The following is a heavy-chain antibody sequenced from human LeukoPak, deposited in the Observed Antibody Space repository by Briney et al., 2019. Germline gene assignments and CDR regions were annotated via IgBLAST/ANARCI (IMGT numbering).Heavy chain of an antibody. CDR2: ISFGGNDK. D-gene: IGHD3-10*01. J-gene: IGHJ4*02. CDR1: GFTFSSYA. Sequence: GGSLRLSCTAAGFTFSSYAIHWVRQAPGKGLEWVAVISFGGNDKFYADSVKGRFTISRDNSRNTLYLQMNSLRAEDTAVYYCARDARISYYFSSGSYYFPDFWGQGTLVTVSS. CDR3: ARDARISYYFSSGSYYFPDF. V-gene: IGHV3-30*04.